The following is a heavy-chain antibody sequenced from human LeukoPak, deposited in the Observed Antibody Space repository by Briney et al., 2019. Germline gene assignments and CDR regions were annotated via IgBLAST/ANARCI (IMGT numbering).Heavy chain of an antibody. CDR3: ASDSGYDSLDY. Sequence: GGSLRLSCAASAFFFTTYSLNWVRQAPGKGLEWVSSTSSSGTYIYYADSVKGRFTISRDNAKNSVYLQMNSLRADDTAVYYCASDSGYDSLDYWGQGTLVTVSS. J-gene: IGHJ4*02. CDR2: TSSSGTYI. V-gene: IGHV3-21*01. CDR1: AFFFTTYS. D-gene: IGHD5-12*01.